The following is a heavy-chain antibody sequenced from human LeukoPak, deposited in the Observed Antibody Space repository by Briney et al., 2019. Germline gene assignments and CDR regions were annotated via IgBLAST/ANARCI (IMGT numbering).Heavy chain of an antibody. CDR2: ISAYNGNT. CDR1: GYTFTSYG. CDR3: ARGALGAMVDYYYYYMDV. D-gene: IGHD5-18*01. Sequence: ASVTVSCKASGYTFTSYGISWVRQAPGQGLEWMGWISAYNGNTNYAQKVQARVTMTTDTSTSTAYMELRSLRSEDTAVYYCARGALGAMVDYYYYYMDVWGKGTTVTVSS. V-gene: IGHV1-18*01. J-gene: IGHJ6*03.